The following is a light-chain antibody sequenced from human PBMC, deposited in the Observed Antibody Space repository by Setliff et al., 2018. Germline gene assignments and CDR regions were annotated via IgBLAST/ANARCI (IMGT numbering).Light chain of an antibody. CDR3: SSYAGSNNFV. J-gene: IGLJ1*01. Sequence: QSALTQPPSASGSPGQSVTISCAGTSIDVSGYNYVSWYQQHPGKAPQLIIYDVTKRPSGVPDRFSDSKSGNTASLTVSGLQADDEADYYCSSYAGSNNFVFGTGTKVTV. CDR2: DVT. V-gene: IGLV2-8*01. CDR1: SIDVSGYNY.